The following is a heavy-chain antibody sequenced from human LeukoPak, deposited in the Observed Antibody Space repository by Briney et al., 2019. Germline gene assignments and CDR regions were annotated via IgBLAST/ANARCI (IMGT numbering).Heavy chain of an antibody. J-gene: IGHJ3*02. Sequence: ASVKVSCKASGYTFTSYGISWVRQAPGQGLEWMGWISAYNGNTNYAQKLQGRLTMTLDTSTTTAYMELSGLRSDDTAVYYCARVFDFGDNGDDAFDTWGQGTLVTVSS. V-gene: IGHV1-18*01. CDR1: GYTFTSYG. CDR3: ARVFDFGDNGDDAFDT. D-gene: IGHD4-17*01. CDR2: ISAYNGNT.